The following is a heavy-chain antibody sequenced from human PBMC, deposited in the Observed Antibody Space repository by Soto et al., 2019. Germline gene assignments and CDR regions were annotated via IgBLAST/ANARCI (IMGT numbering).Heavy chain of an antibody. D-gene: IGHD3-16*02. CDR2: ISASNGNT. CDR3: ARGGVARYIRRGGFDP. V-gene: IGHV1-18*01. Sequence: QVQLVQSGAEVKKPGASVKVSCKASGFTFSNSVINWVRQAPGQGLEWMGWISASNGNTNYAQKLQGRVTMTTDTSTSTVYMDLRSLRSDDSAVYYCARGGVARYIRRGGFDPWGQGTLVTVSS. J-gene: IGHJ5*02. CDR1: GFTFSNSV.